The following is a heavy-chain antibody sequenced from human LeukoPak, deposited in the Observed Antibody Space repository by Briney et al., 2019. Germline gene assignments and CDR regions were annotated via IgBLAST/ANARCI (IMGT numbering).Heavy chain of an antibody. CDR1: GGSFSGYY. Sequence: NPSETLPLTCAVYGGSFSGYYWSWIRQPPGKGLEWIGEINHSGSTNYNPSLKSRVTISVDTSKNQFSLKLRSVTAADTAVFYCARPTTYYYYAMDVWGQGTTVTVSS. D-gene: IGHD4-11*01. CDR2: INHSGST. CDR3: ARPTTYYYYAMDV. V-gene: IGHV4-34*01. J-gene: IGHJ6*02.